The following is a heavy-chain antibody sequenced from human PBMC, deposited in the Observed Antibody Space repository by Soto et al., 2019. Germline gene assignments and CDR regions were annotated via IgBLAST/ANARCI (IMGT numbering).Heavy chain of an antibody. CDR1: GFTFSSYA. CDR2: ISGSGGST. V-gene: IGHV3-23*01. CDR3: AKHIRQWLANYYYYGMDV. Sequence: GGSLRLSCAASGFTFSSYAMSWVRQAPGKGLEWVSAISGSGGSTYYADSVKGRFTISRDNSKNTLYLQMNSLRAEDTAVYYCAKHIRQWLANYYYYGMDVWGQGTTVTVSS. D-gene: IGHD6-19*01. J-gene: IGHJ6*02.